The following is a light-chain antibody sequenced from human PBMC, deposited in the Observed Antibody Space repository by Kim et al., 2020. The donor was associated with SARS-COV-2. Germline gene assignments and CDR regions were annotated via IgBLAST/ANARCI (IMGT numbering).Light chain of an antibody. J-gene: IGLJ3*02. CDR3: QAWDSSTAV. V-gene: IGLV3-1*01. CDR1: KLGDKY. Sequence: SVSPGQTASITCSGDKLGDKYACWYQQKPGQSPVLVIYQHNKRPSGIPERFSGSNSGNTATLTISGTQAMDEADYYCQAWDSSTAVFGGGTQLTVL. CDR2: QHN.